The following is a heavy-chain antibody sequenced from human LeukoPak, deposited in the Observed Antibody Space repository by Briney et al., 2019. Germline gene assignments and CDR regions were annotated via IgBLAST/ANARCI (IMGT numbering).Heavy chain of an antibody. CDR3: ARQYSSSWTSYYGMDV. CDR2: IYYSGST. V-gene: IGHV4-39*01. D-gene: IGHD6-13*01. Sequence: PSETLSLTCTVSGGSISSSSYYWGWIRQPPGKGLEWIGSIYYSGSTYYNPSLKSRVTIPVDTSKNQFSLKLSSVTAADTAVYYCARQYSSSWTSYYGMDVWGQGTTVTVSS. CDR1: GGSISSSSYY. J-gene: IGHJ6*02.